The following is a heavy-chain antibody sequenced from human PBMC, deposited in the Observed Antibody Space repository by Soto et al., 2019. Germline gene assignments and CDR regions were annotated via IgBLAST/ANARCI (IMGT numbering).Heavy chain of an antibody. V-gene: IGHV1-3*04. CDR2: INTGNGNT. J-gene: IGHJ4*02. CDR1: GYTFTSYA. Sequence: QVQLVQSGAEVKKPGASVKVFCKATGYTFTSYAIQWVRQAPGQRLEWMGWINTGNGNTKYSQQFQGRVTITRDTSANIAYMELSSLRSEDTAVYYCARSTEIVVVPDYWGQGTQVTVSS. D-gene: IGHD3-22*01. CDR3: ARSTEIVVVPDY.